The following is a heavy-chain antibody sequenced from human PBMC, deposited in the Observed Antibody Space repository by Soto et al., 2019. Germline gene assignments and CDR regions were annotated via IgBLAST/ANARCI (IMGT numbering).Heavy chain of an antibody. CDR2: IYNNGNT. CDR1: SGSVSSVKYF. J-gene: IGHJ4*02. D-gene: IGHD7-27*01. Sequence: SETLSLTCNVSSGSVSSVKYFWSWIRQPPGKGLEWIAYIYNNGNTNYNPSLKSRATISVDTSKNQCSLKLTSVTAADSAVYFCARTVMPVGNLAAFDHWGQGVLVTVSS. CDR3: ARTVMPVGNLAAFDH. V-gene: IGHV4-61*01.